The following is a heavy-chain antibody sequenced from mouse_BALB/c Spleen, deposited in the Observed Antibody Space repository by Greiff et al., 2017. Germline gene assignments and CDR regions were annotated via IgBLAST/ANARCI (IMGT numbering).Heavy chain of an antibody. D-gene: IGHD2-3*01. Sequence: VQLQQSGAELVKPGASVKLSCKASGYTFTSYWMHWVKQRPGQGLEWIGEINPSNGRTNYNEKFKSKATLTVDKSSSTAYMQLSSLTSEDSAVYYCARPDGYFAWFAYWGQGTLVTVSA. CDR1: GYTFTSYW. CDR3: ARPDGYFAWFAY. V-gene: IGHV1S81*02. J-gene: IGHJ3*01. CDR2: INPSNGRT.